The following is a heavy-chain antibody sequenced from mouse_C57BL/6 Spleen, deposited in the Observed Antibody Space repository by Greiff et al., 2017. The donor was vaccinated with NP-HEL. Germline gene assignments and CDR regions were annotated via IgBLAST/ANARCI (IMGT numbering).Heavy chain of an antibody. Sequence: VKLQQPGAELVKPGASVKMSCKASGYTFTSYWITWVKQRPGQGLEWIGDIYPGSGSTNYNEKFKGKATLTVDTSSSTAYMQLSSLTSEDSAVYYCAWGNLDYFDYWGQGTTLTVSS. V-gene: IGHV1-55*01. CDR3: AWGNLDYFDY. CDR1: GYTFTSYW. D-gene: IGHD2-1*01. J-gene: IGHJ2*01. CDR2: IYPGSGST.